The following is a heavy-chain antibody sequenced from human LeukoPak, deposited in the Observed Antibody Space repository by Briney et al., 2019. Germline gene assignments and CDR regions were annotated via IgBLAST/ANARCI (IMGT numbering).Heavy chain of an antibody. J-gene: IGHJ5*02. CDR1: GGSISSGGYS. Sequence: SETLSLTCTVSGGSISSGGYSWSWIRQPPGKGLEWIGYIYHSGSTYYNPSLKSRVTISVDRSKNQFSLKLSSVTAADTAVYYCARAGLPPGKEFDPWGQGTLVTVSS. D-gene: IGHD4-11*01. CDR3: ARAGLPPGKEFDP. V-gene: IGHV4-30-2*01. CDR2: IYHSGST.